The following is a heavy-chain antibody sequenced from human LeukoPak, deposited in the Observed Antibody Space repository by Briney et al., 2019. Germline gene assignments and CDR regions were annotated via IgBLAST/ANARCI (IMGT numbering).Heavy chain of an antibody. Sequence: GGSLRLSCAASGFTFSNAWMSWVRQAPGKGLEWVGRIKSKTDGGTTDYAAPVKGRFTISRDDSKNTLYLQMNSLKTEDTAVYYCTTDHDYGDYYYYMDVWGKGTTVTVSS. CDR3: TTDHDYGDYYYYMDV. D-gene: IGHD4-17*01. J-gene: IGHJ6*03. CDR1: GFTFSNAW. CDR2: IKSKTDGGTT. V-gene: IGHV3-15*01.